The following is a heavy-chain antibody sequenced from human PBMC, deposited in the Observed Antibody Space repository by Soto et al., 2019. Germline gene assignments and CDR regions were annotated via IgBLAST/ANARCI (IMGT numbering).Heavy chain of an antibody. D-gene: IGHD2-8*01. Sequence: EVQLLESGGGLVQPGGSLRLSCAASGFTFSSYAMSWVRQAPGKGLEWVSAISGSGGSTYYADSVKGRFTISRDNSKNTLYLQMNSLRAEDTAVYYCAKDGQELWYTVYYGMDVWGQGTTVTVSS. CDR2: ISGSGGST. CDR1: GFTFSSYA. V-gene: IGHV3-23*01. CDR3: AKDGQELWYTVYYGMDV. J-gene: IGHJ6*02.